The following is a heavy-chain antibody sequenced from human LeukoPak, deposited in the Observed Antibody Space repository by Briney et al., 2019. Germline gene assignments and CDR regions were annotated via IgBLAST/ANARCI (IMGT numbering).Heavy chain of an antibody. CDR1: GFTFSNAW. Sequence: GGSLRLSCAASGFTFSNAWMSWVRQAPGKGLEWVGRIKSKTDGGTTDYAAPVKGRFTISRDDSKNTLYLQMNSLKTEDTAVYYCTTDPPDSYGPYYYYYMDVWGKGTTVTISS. V-gene: IGHV3-15*01. D-gene: IGHD5-18*01. CDR3: TTDPPDSYGPYYYYYMDV. CDR2: IKSKTDGGTT. J-gene: IGHJ6*03.